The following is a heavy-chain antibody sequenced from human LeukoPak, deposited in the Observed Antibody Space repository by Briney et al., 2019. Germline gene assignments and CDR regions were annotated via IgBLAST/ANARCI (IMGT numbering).Heavy chain of an antibody. CDR3: ARVESHGSLGV. V-gene: IGHV7-4-1*02. CDR1: GYTFTKYA. D-gene: IGHD1-1*01. Sequence: ASVKVSCKASGYTFTKYAMNWVRQAPGQGLEWMGWINTNTGNPKHAQDFTGRFVFSLDTSVSTAYLQISSLKAEDTAVYYCARVESHGSLGVWGKGTTVTVSS. J-gene: IGHJ6*04. CDR2: INTNTGNP.